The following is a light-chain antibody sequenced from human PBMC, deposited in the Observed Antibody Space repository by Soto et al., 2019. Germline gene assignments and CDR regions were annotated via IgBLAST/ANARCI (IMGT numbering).Light chain of an antibody. Sequence: QSVLTQPASVSGSPGQSITISCSGTSSDVGAYNYVSWYQQHPGKASKLLIYEVSNRPSGVSSRFSGSKSGNTASLTISGLQAEDEANYYCSSYTSITTVVFGGGTQLTVL. CDR2: EVS. J-gene: IGLJ7*01. V-gene: IGLV2-14*01. CDR3: SSYTSITTVV. CDR1: SSDVGAYNY.